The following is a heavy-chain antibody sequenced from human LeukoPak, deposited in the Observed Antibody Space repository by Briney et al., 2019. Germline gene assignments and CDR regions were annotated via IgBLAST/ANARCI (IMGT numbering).Heavy chain of an antibody. J-gene: IGHJ3*02. V-gene: IGHV3-30*02. Sequence: GGSLRLSCAASGFNFRGYAMHWVRQAPGRGLEWVAFLRYDGSDQKYADSVKGRFTISRDDSKNTLYLQMNSLRAEDTAVYYCARDPLSTYYDSSGYPQRKNVFDIWGQGTMVTVS. CDR1: GFNFRGYA. CDR2: LRYDGSDQ. CDR3: ARDPLSTYYDSSGYPQRKNVFDI. D-gene: IGHD3-22*01.